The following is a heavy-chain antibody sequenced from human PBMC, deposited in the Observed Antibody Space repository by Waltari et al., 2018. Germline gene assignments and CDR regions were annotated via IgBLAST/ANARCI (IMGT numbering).Heavy chain of an antibody. CDR1: GFSTDYW. J-gene: IGHJ4*02. CDR2: MKTDGTSI. V-gene: IGHV3-74*03. Sequence: EVQLVESGGGLVQPGGSLRLSCAASGFSTDYWLDWFRQAPGKGLVWVSRMKTDGTSITYADSVKGRFTISRDSAKNTYYLQMNGLRAEDTAVYYCTTNPGYWGQGTLVTVSS. CDR3: TTNPGY.